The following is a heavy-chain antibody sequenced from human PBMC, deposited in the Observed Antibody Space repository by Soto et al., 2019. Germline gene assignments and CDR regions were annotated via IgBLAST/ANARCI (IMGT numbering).Heavy chain of an antibody. CDR3: ARITLPQWLAQPYFDY. CDR2: MNPNSGNT. J-gene: IGHJ4*02. D-gene: IGHD6-19*01. Sequence: ASVKVSCKASGYTFTSYDINWVRQATGQGLEWMGWMNPNSGNTGYAQKFQGRVTMTRNTSISTAYMELSSLRSEDTAVYYCARITLPQWLAQPYFDYWGQGTLVTVSS. V-gene: IGHV1-8*01. CDR1: GYTFTSYD.